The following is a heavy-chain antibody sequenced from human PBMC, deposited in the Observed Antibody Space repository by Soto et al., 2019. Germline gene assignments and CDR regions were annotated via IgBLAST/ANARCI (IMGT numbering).Heavy chain of an antibody. J-gene: IGHJ1*01. CDR3: ATVVTAKRTEYFQH. CDR1: GGTFSSYA. D-gene: IGHD2-21*02. V-gene: IGHV1-69*13. Sequence: SVKVSCKASGGTFSSYAISWVRQAPRQGLEWMGGIIPIFGTANYAQKFQGRVTITADESTSTAYMELSSLRSEDTAVYYCATVVTAKRTEYFQHWGQGTLVTVSS. CDR2: IIPIFGTA.